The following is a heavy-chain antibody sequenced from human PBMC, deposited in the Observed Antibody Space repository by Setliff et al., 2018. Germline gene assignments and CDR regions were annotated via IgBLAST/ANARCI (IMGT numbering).Heavy chain of an antibody. Sequence: WASVKVSCKASGYIFNSYGIAWVRQAPGQGLEWMGWISPYNGKTNHAQNLQGRVAMTTDTSTSTAYMELRSLRSDDTAVYYCARGRDPAYYYDSGGYYWDYWGQGTLVTVSS. J-gene: IGHJ4*02. CDR3: ARGRDPAYYYDSGGYYWDY. CDR1: GYIFNSYG. V-gene: IGHV1-18*01. CDR2: ISPYNGKT. D-gene: IGHD3-22*01.